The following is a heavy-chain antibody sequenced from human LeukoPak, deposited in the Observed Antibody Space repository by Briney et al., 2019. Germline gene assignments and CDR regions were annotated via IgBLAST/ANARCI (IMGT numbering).Heavy chain of an antibody. CDR2: IYYSGST. CDR1: GGSISTYY. Sequence: SETLSLTCTVSGGSISTYYWSWIRQPPGKGLEWIGYIYYSGSTNYNPSLKSRVTISADTSKNQFSLKLNSLTTADTAVYYCTRGAGWLIDYWGQGILVTVSS. V-gene: IGHV4-59*01. J-gene: IGHJ4*02. D-gene: IGHD3-16*01. CDR3: TRGAGWLIDY.